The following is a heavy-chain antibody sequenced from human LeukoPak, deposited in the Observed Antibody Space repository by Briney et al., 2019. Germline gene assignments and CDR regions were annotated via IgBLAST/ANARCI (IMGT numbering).Heavy chain of an antibody. D-gene: IGHD6-19*01. V-gene: IGHV3-21*01. CDR3: ARGRRSGDSSGGY. J-gene: IGHJ4*02. CDR1: GSTFSSYS. CDR2: ISSSSSYI. Sequence: GGSLRLSCAASGSTFSSYSMNWVRQAPGKGLEWVSSISSSSSYIYYADSVKGRFTISRDNAKNSLYLQMNSLRAEDTAVYYCARGRRSGDSSGGYWGQGTLVTVSS.